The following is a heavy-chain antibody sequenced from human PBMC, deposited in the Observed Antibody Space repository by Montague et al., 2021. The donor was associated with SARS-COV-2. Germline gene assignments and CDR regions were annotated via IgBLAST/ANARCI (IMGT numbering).Heavy chain of an antibody. D-gene: IGHD6-19*01. Sequence: PALAKPTQTLTQTCTFSGFSLNTSGICVSWIRQPPGKALEWLARIDWDDDKYYSTSLKARLTISKDTSKNQVVLTMTNMDPVDTATYYCARTYAPSAVAVDYWGQGTLVTVSS. CDR1: GFSLNTSGIC. CDR2: IDWDDDK. J-gene: IGHJ4*02. V-gene: IGHV2-70*11. CDR3: ARTYAPSAVAVDY.